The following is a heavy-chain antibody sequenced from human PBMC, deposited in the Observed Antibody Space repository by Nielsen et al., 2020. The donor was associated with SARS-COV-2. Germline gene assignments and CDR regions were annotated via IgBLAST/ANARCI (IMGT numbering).Heavy chain of an antibody. Sequence: TLSLTCTVSGGSISSGGYYWSWIRQHPGKGLEWIGYIYYSGSTYYNPSLKSRVTISVDTSKNQFSLKLSSVTAADTAVYYCARDYCSSTSCYDAFDIWGQGTMVTVSS. CDR2: IYYSGST. J-gene: IGHJ3*02. V-gene: IGHV4-31*03. D-gene: IGHD2-2*01. CDR1: GGSISSGGYY. CDR3: ARDYCSSTSCYDAFDI.